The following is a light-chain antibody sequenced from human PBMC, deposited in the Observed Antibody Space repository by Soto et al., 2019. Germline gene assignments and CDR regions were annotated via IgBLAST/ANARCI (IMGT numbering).Light chain of an antibody. J-gene: IGLJ1*01. CDR3: SSYTSSSTYV. CDR1: SSDVGSYNR. CDR2: EVS. Sequence: QSALTQPPSVSGSPGQSVAISCTGTSSDVGSYNRVSWYQQPPGTAPKVMIYEVSNRPSGVPDRFSGSKSGNTASLTISELQAEDEADYYCSSYTSSSTYVFGTGTKVTVL. V-gene: IGLV2-18*02.